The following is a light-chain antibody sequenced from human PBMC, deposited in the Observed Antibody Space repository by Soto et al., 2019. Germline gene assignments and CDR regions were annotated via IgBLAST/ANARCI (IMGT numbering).Light chain of an antibody. J-gene: IGLJ1*01. CDR1: SREVGGYNY. Sequence: QSVLTQPASVSGSPGQSITISCTGTSREVGGYNYVSWYQQHPGKAPKLMIYAVRNRPSGVSNRFSGSKSVNTASLTISGLQAEDEADYYCSSYTTISTYVFGTGTKVTVL. CDR2: AVR. CDR3: SSYTTISTYV. V-gene: IGLV2-14*01.